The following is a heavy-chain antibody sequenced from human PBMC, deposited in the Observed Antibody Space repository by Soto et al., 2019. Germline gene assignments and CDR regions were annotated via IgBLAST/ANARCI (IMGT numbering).Heavy chain of an antibody. CDR2: IIPIFGTA. Sequence: SVKVSCKASGGTFSSYAISWVRQAPGQGLEWMGGIIPIFGTANYAQKFQGRVTITADESTSTAYMELSSLRSEDTAVYYCARDYYDSSGYPHEYISWYYFDYWRQGTLVPVSS. CDR3: ARDYYDSSGYPHEYISWYYFDY. D-gene: IGHD3-22*01. V-gene: IGHV1-69*13. J-gene: IGHJ4*02. CDR1: GGTFSSYA.